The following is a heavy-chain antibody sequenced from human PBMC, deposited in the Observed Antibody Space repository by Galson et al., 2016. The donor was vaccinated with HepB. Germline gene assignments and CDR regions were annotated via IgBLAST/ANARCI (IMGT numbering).Heavy chain of an antibody. D-gene: IGHD2-2*01. CDR2: IKAESDDGTT. CDR3: ATDYCSGPSCYFAAFGI. Sequence: SLRLSCAASGFTFSKAWMSWVRQAQGKGPEWIGRIKAESDDGTTDYAAPVKGRFTISRDDSKNTLYLQMRSLRTVDTAVYYCATDYCSGPSCYFAAFGIWGQGTIVAVSS. J-gene: IGHJ3*02. V-gene: IGHV3-15*01. CDR1: GFTFSKAW.